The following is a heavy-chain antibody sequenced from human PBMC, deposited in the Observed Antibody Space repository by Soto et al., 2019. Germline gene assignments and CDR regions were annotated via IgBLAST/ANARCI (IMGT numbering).Heavy chain of an antibody. CDR1: GFTFTSSA. CDR2: IVVGSGNT. Sequence: SVKVSCKASGFTFTSSAVQWVRQARGQRLEWIGWIVVGSGNTNYAQKFQERVTITRDMSTSTAYMELSSLRSEDTAVYYCAATSLEYYYDSSGPHTLHGLGAFDIWGQGTMVTVSS. D-gene: IGHD3-22*01. V-gene: IGHV1-58*01. CDR3: AATSLEYYYDSSGPHTLHGLGAFDI. J-gene: IGHJ3*02.